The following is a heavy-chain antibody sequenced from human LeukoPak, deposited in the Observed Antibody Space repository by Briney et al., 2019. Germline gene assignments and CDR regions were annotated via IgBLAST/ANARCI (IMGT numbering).Heavy chain of an antibody. CDR2: IYYSGST. CDR1: GGSISVQY. CDR3: AKYQNYAMYNWFDP. Sequence: SETLSLTCTVSGGSISVQYWSWIRQPPGKGLEWIGYIYYSGSTNYNPSLKSRVTIAVDTSKNQFSLTLTSVTSADTAMYYCAKYQNYAMYNWFDPWGRGTLVTVSS. V-gene: IGHV4-59*11. J-gene: IGHJ5*02. D-gene: IGHD1-7*01.